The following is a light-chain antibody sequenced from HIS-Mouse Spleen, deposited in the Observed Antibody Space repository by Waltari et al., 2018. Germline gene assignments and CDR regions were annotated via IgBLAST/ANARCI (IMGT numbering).Light chain of an antibody. Sequence: SYELTPPPSVSVSPGQTARIPCSGDALPKKYAYWYQQKSGQAPVLVIYEDSKRPSGSPERFSGSSSGTMATLTISGAQVEDEADYYCYSTDSSGNHRVFGGGTKLTVL. J-gene: IGLJ2*01. CDR3: YSTDSSGNHRV. CDR2: EDS. CDR1: ALPKKY. V-gene: IGLV3-10*01.